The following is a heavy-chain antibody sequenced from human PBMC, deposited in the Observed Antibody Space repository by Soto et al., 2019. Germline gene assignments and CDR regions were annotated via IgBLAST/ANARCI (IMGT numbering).Heavy chain of an antibody. V-gene: IGHV1-69*08. CDR1: GGTFSSYT. Sequence: QVQLVQSGAEVKKPGSSVKVSCKASGGTFSSYTISWVRQAPGQGLEWMGRIIPILGIANYAQKFQGRVTITADKSTSTAYMELSSLRSEDTAVYSCARDSGSGWPTDYWGQGTLVTVSS. J-gene: IGHJ4*02. D-gene: IGHD6-19*01. CDR2: IIPILGIA. CDR3: ARDSGSGWPTDY.